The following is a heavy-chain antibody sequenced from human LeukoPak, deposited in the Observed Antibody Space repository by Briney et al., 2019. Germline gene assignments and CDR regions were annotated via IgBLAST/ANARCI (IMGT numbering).Heavy chain of an antibody. CDR2: LKGETDGGTT. CDR1: VFSFTNAW. V-gene: IGHV3-15*01. CDR3: AKYDTTVNCDY. J-gene: IGHJ4*02. Sequence: GGSLRLSCVDSVFSFTNAWISWVRQAPGKGLEWVGHLKGETDGGTTDYAEPVNGRPIISTDASKQTLYNQMNSQTTDDTAVTYCAKYDTTVNCDYWGRETLATVS. D-gene: IGHD3-22*01.